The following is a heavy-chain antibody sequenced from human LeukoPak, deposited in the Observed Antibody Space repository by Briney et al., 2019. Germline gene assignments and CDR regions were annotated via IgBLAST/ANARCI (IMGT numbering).Heavy chain of an antibody. CDR1: GFTFSSYA. J-gene: IGHJ4*02. CDR3: ASSGDIRLYYYDSSGIDY. Sequence: PGGSLRLSCAASGFTFSSYAMSWVRQAPGKGLEWVSAIVGSGTNTFYADSVKGRFTISRDNSKNTLYLQMNSLRADDTAVYYCASSGDIRLYYYDSSGIDYWGQGTLVTVSS. V-gene: IGHV3-23*01. D-gene: IGHD3-22*01. CDR2: IVGSGTNT.